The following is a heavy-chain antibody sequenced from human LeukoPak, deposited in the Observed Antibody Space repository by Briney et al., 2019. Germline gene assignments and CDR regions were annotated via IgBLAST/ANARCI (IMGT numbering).Heavy chain of an antibody. CDR3: ATHHSSTVVADD. D-gene: IGHD2/OR15-2a*01. J-gene: IGHJ4*02. CDR2: IFYSGGT. CDR1: GGCINNDY. Sequence: PSETLSLTCTVSGGCINNDYWSWIRQPPGKGLEWIGYIFYSGGTNYNPSLKSRVTMSIDTSKTQFSLRLSSVTAADTAVYYCATHHSSTVVADDWGQGILVTVSS. V-gene: IGHV4-59*08.